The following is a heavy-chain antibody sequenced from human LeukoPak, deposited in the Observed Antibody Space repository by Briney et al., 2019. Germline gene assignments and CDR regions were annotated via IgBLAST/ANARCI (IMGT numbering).Heavy chain of an antibody. Sequence: GGSLRLSRAASGFTFSSYAMSWVRQTPGKGLEWVSAISARGDSTYHADSVKGRLTISRDNSKNTLYVQMNNPRAEDTAVYYCAKAPIAGAPRGYYFDYWGQGALVTVSS. CDR3: AKAPIAGAPRGYYFDY. D-gene: IGHD1-26*01. CDR2: ISARGDST. CDR1: GFTFSSYA. J-gene: IGHJ4*02. V-gene: IGHV3-23*01.